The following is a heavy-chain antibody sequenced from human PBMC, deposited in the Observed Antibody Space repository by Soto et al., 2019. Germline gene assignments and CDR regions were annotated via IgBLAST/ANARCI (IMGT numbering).Heavy chain of an antibody. CDR2: INPNNGDT. Sequence: QVQLVQSVAEVKKPGASVKVSCKASGYTFTGYYIHWVRQAPGQGLEWMGWINPNNGDTNYARKLQGRVTMTRDTSTSTAYMEMSSLTFDDTAVYYCARHSGYDYVFDYWGQGTLVTVSS. CDR3: ARHSGYDYVFDY. D-gene: IGHD5-12*01. J-gene: IGHJ4*02. V-gene: IGHV1-2*02. CDR1: GYTFTGYY.